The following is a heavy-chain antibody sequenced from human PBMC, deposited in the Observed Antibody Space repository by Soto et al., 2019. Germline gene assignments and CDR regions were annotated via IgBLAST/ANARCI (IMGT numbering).Heavy chain of an antibody. D-gene: IGHD2-2*01. CDR2: IIPIFGTA. V-gene: IGHV1-69*13. J-gene: IGHJ6*02. CDR1: GGTFSSYA. Sequence: SVKVSCKASGGTFSSYAISWVRQAPGQGLEWMGGIIPIFGTANYAQKFQGRVTITADESTSTAYMELSSLRSEDTAVYYCAKVVLSTPNDGYCGMDVWGQGTTVTVSS. CDR3: AKVVLSTPNDGYCGMDV.